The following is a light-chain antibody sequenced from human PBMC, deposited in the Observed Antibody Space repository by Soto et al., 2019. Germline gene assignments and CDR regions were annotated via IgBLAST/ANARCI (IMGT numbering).Light chain of an antibody. CDR1: QSISSY. J-gene: IGKJ4*01. Sequence: DTQVTQSPSFLSASVGDRVTITCRASQSISSYLNWYQQKPGKAPNLLISAASSLEGGVPSRFSGSGSGTDFTLTISSLQPEDFATYYCQQLDTFLLTFGGGTKVDI. CDR3: QQLDTFLLT. CDR2: AAS. V-gene: IGKV1-9*01.